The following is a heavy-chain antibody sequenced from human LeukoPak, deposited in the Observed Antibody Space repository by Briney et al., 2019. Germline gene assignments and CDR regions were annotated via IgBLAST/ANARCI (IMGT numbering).Heavy chain of an antibody. Sequence: GGSLRLSCAASGFTFSNYAMSWVRQAPGKGLEWVSTISGSGGSTHYADSVKGRFTISRDNSKNTVYLQMSSLRAEDTAVYYCAKGSGAYYLYGMDVWGQGTTVTVSS. D-gene: IGHD3-22*01. CDR3: AKGSGAYYLYGMDV. CDR1: GFTFSNYA. CDR2: ISGSGGST. V-gene: IGHV3-23*01. J-gene: IGHJ6*02.